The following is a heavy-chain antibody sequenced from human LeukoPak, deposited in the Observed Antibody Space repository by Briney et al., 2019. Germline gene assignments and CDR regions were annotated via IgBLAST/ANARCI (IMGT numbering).Heavy chain of an antibody. CDR3: ARGRIAARRNWFDP. V-gene: IGHV4-34*01. Sequence: SETLSLTCAVYGGSFSGYYWSWIRQPLGKGLEWIGEINHSGSTNYNPSLKSRVTISVDTSKNQFSLKLSSVTAADTAVYYCARGRIAARRNWFDPWGQGTLVTVSS. J-gene: IGHJ5*02. CDR1: GGSFSGYY. CDR2: INHSGST. D-gene: IGHD6-6*01.